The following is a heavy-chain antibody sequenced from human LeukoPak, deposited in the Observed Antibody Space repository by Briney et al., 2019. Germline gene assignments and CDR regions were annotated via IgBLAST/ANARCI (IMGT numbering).Heavy chain of an antibody. CDR2: IYYSGST. Sequence: SETLSLTCTVSGGSISSYYWSWIRQPPGKGLEWIGYIYYSGSTNYNPSLKSRVTISVDTSKNQFSLKLSSVTAADTAVYYCAIRYCSSTSCYGYNWFDPWGQGTLVTVSS. CDR3: AIRYCSSTSCYGYNWFDP. CDR1: GGSISSYY. J-gene: IGHJ5*02. D-gene: IGHD2-2*01. V-gene: IGHV4-59*01.